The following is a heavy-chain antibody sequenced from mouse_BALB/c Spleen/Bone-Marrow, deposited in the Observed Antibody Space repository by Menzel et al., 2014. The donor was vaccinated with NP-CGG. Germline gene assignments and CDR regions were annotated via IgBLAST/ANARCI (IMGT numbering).Heavy chain of an antibody. CDR3: ARGLRRFAY. D-gene: IGHD2-4*01. CDR2: ISYSGST. CDR1: GYSITSDYA. Sequence: VQLVESGPGLVKPSQSLSLTCTVTGYSITSDYAWNWIRQFPGNKLEWMGYISYSGSTSYNPSLKSRISITRDTSKNQFFLQLNSVTTEDTATYYCARGLRRFAYWGQGTLVTVSA. J-gene: IGHJ3*01. V-gene: IGHV3-2*02.